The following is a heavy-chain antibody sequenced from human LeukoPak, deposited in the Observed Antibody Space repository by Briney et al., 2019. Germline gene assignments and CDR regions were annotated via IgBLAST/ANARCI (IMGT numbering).Heavy chain of an antibody. J-gene: IGHJ4*02. Sequence: SGGSLRLSCAASGFTFSSYEMNWVRQAPGKGLEWVSYISSSGSTMYYADSVKGRFTISRDNAKNSLYLQMNSLRAEDTAVYYCARDRQYWEPLDYWGQGTLVTVSS. D-gene: IGHD1-26*01. V-gene: IGHV3-48*03. CDR2: ISSSGSTM. CDR1: GFTFSSYE. CDR3: ARDRQYWEPLDY.